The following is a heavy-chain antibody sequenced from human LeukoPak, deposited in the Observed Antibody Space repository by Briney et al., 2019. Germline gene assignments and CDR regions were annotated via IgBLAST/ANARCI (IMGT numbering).Heavy chain of an antibody. V-gene: IGHV4-4*07. Sequence: SETLSLTCSVSGDSISNYHWSWIRQAAGKELEWIGQSHSSGRTNYNPPLESRVTVSIDTPENQFSLTIRSVTAADTAIYYCARRDFTSGWSFNYWGKGILVTVS. D-gene: IGHD6-19*01. CDR3: ARRDFTSGWSFNY. J-gene: IGHJ4*02. CDR1: GDSISNYH. CDR2: SHSSGRT.